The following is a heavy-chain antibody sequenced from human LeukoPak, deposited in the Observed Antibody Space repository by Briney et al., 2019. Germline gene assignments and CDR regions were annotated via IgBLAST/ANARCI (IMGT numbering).Heavy chain of an antibody. CDR3: ARGSLYHSSCYSY. J-gene: IGHJ4*02. V-gene: IGHV4-34*01. D-gene: IGHD3-22*01. CDR1: GGSFSGYY. Sequence: SETLSLTCAVYGGSFSGYYWSWIRQPPGKGLEWIGEINHSGSTNYNPSLKSRVTISVDTSKNQFSLKLSSVTAADTAVYYCARGSLYHSSCYSYWGQGTLVTVSS. CDR2: INHSGST.